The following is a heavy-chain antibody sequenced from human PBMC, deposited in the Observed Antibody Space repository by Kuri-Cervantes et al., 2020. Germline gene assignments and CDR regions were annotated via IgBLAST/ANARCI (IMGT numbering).Heavy chain of an antibody. D-gene: IGHD3-10*01. J-gene: IGHJ4*02. V-gene: IGHV3-20*04. CDR2: SNWNGGST. CDR1: GFAFSSYA. Sequence: GESLKISCPASGFAFSSYAISWVRQAPAKGLEWVSGSNWNGGSTGYADPVKGRLTISRDNAKNYLYLQMNSLRAEDTAVYYCVRAPRSFGELHYFDFWGQGTMVTVSS. CDR3: VRAPRSFGELHYFDF.